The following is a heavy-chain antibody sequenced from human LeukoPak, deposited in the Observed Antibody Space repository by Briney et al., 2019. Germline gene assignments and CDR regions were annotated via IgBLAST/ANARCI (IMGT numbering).Heavy chain of an antibody. D-gene: IGHD6-19*01. V-gene: IGHV3-49*03. J-gene: IGHJ4*02. CDR1: GFTFGDYA. CDR2: IRSKAYGGTT. CDR3: TTQAVADLFDY. Sequence: PGRSLRLSCTASGFTFGDYAMSWFRQAPGKGLEWVGFIRSKAYGGTTEYAASVKGRFTISGDDSKSIAYLQMNSLKTEDTAVYYCTTQAVADLFDYWGQGTLVTVSS.